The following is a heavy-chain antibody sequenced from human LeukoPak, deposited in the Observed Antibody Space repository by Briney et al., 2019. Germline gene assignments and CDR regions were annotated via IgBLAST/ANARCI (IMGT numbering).Heavy chain of an antibody. Sequence: SETLSLTCTVSGGSISSSSYYWGWIRQPPGKGLEWIGSIYYSGSTYYNPSLKSRVTISVDTSKSQFSLKLSSVTAADTAVYYCASSKDYDGAFDIWGQGTMVTVSS. J-gene: IGHJ3*02. CDR1: GGSISSSSYY. V-gene: IGHV4-39*07. CDR2: IYYSGST. D-gene: IGHD3-22*01. CDR3: ASSKDYDGAFDI.